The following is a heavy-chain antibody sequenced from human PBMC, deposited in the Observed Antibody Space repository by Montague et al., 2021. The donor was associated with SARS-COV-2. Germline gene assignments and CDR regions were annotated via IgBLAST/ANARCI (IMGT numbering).Heavy chain of an antibody. V-gene: IGHV3-33*01. CDR1: GFTFSSYG. J-gene: IGHJ4*02. CDR2: IWYDGSNK. Sequence: SLRLSCAASGFTFSSYGMHWVRQAPGKGLEWVAVIWYDGSNKYYXDSXKGRFTISRDNSKNTLYLQMNSLRAEDTAVYYCARDAKDYGEGFDYWGQGTLVTVSS. D-gene: IGHD4-17*01. CDR3: ARDAKDYGEGFDY.